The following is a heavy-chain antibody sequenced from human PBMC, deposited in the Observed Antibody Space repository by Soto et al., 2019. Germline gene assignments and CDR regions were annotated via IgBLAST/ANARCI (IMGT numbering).Heavy chain of an antibody. CDR3: ARERFCIGGSCYQGTHDAFDI. CDR2: ISAYNGNT. V-gene: IGHV1-18*01. CDR1: AYTFTSYG. Sequence: ASVKLSCKASAYTFTSYGLSWVRQAPGQGLEWMGWISAYNGNTNYAQKLQGRVTMTTDTSTSTAYMELRSLRSDDTAVYYCARERFCIGGSCYQGTHDAFDIWGQGTMVTVSS. D-gene: IGHD2-15*01. J-gene: IGHJ3*02.